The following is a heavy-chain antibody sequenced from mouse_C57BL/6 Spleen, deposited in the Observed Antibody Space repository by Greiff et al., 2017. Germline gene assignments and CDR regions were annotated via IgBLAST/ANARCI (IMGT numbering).Heavy chain of an antibody. CDR1: GYAFSSYW. CDR2: IYPGDGDT. V-gene: IGHV1-80*01. CDR3: SRSEFRGSQACFAY. J-gene: IGHJ3*01. D-gene: IGHD1-1*02. Sequence: VQLQESGAELVKPGASVKISCKASGYAFSSYWMNWVKQRPGKGLEWIGQIYPGDGDTNYNGKFKGKATLTADKTSSTAYMQHSSLTSEDAAVYFCSRSEFRGSQACFAYWGQGTLVTVSA.